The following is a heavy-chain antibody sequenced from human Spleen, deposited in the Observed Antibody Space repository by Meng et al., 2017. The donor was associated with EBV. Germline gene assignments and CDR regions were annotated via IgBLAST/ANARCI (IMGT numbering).Heavy chain of an antibody. CDR2: INPHSGDT. V-gene: IGHV1-2*06. CDR1: GYTFTSYD. Sequence: QVQLVQSGAEVKKPGASVKVSCKASGYTFTSYDINWVRQAPGQGLEWMGRINPHSGDTIYAHEFQGRVTMTRDTSISTAYMELSRLTSDDTAIYYCVRGSGYGGYDFDSWGQGTLVTVFS. CDR3: VRGSGYGGYDFDS. D-gene: IGHD5-12*01. J-gene: IGHJ4*02.